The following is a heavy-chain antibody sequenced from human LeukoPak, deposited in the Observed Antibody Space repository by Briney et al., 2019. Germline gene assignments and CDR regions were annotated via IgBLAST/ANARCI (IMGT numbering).Heavy chain of an antibody. V-gene: IGHV1-2*02. CDR1: GYTFTGYY. Sequence: ASVKVSCKASGYTFTGYYMHWVRQPPGQGLEWMGWINPNSGGTNYAQKFQGRVTMTRDTSISTAYMELSRLRSDATAVYYCARQVVPAAGDYWGQGTLVTVSS. J-gene: IGHJ4*02. CDR3: ARQVVPAAGDY. D-gene: IGHD2-2*01. CDR2: INPNSGGT.